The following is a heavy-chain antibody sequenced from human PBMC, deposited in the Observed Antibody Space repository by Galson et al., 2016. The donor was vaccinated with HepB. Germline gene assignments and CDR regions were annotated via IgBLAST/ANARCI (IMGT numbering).Heavy chain of an antibody. D-gene: IGHD2-21*01. V-gene: IGHV3-30*04. Sequence: SLRLSCAVSGLTFSSDAMHWVRQTPGKGLEWVAVISHDGSNKYYGDSVRGRSTISRDNSKNTMYLQMNSLRPEDTAVYYCARDFCGGTCYFDYWGQGTLVTVSS. CDR2: ISHDGSNK. CDR1: GLTFSSDA. CDR3: ARDFCGGTCYFDY. J-gene: IGHJ4*02.